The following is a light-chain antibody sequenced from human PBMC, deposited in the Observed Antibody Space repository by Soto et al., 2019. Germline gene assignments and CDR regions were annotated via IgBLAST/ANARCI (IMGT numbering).Light chain of an antibody. CDR3: KQYNSYWT. J-gene: IGKJ1*01. V-gene: IGKV1-16*01. CDR1: QYIFNY. CDR2: SES. Sequence: DIQMTRAPSSLSASVVDRVTITCRASQYIFNYLAWYQQKPGKDPKLLIYSESSFQNGVQSRFSGSGSGTEFTLTISSLKPDDFATYYCKQYNSYWTFGNGHKVDIK.